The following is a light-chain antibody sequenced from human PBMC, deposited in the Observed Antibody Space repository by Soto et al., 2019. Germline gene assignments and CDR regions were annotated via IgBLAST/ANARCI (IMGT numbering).Light chain of an antibody. CDR1: QSIGSW. J-gene: IGKJ1*01. CDR3: LHDYSYPRT. CDR2: KAS. Sequence: DIQMTQSPSTLSASVGDRVTITCRASQSIGSWLAWYQQKPGKAPKLLIYKASTLESGVPSRFSGSGSGTELTLTISSLQPDDSATYYCLHDYSYPRTFGQGTKVDIK. V-gene: IGKV1-5*03.